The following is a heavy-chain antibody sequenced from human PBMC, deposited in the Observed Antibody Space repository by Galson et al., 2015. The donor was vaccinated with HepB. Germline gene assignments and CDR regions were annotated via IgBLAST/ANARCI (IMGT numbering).Heavy chain of an antibody. CDR3: ARDSSSWNEKNWFDP. D-gene: IGHD6-13*01. J-gene: IGHJ5*02. Sequence: SVTVSCKASGYTFSDYYIYWVRQAPGQGLEWMGWINPNSGGTKCAQNFQARVTMTSDTSISTACMELSSLRFDDAAVYYCARDSSSWNEKNWFDPWGQGSLVLVSS. CDR1: GYTFSDYY. CDR2: INPNSGGT. V-gene: IGHV1-2*02.